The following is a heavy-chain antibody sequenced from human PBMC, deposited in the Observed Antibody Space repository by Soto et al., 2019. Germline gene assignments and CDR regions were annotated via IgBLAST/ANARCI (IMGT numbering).Heavy chain of an antibody. D-gene: IGHD7-27*01. Sequence: GGSLRLSCAASGFIFSSDWMHWVRQAAGKGLEWVSRINMDGSSTNYADSVKGRVTMSVDTSKNQISLKLSSVTAADTAVYYCTRANWYSEYWGQGTLVTVSS. CDR1: GFIFSSDW. J-gene: IGHJ4*02. CDR2: INMDGSST. V-gene: IGHV3-74*01. CDR3: TRANWYSEY.